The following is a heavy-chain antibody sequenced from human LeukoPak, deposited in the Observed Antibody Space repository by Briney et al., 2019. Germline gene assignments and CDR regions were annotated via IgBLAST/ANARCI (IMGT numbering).Heavy chain of an antibody. CDR2: IIPMFGTV. CDR1: GGAFSSYA. V-gene: IGHV1-69*06. J-gene: IGHJ6*02. Sequence: ASVKVSCKASGGAFSSYAINWVRQAPGQGLEWMGRIIPMFGTVNYEQKFQGRVTIIADKFTSTAYMELSSLRFEDTAMYYCARDQKVGATPYFGMDVWGQGTTVTVSS. D-gene: IGHD1-26*01. CDR3: ARDQKVGATPYFGMDV.